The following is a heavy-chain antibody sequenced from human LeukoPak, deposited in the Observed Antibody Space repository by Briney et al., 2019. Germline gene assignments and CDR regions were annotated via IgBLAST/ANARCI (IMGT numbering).Heavy chain of an antibody. CDR3: ARAFGSDRWFDY. Sequence: SQTLSLTCTVSGGSISSGGYYWSWIRQHPGKGLEWIGYMYYSASTYYNPSLKSRVTISVDTSKNQFSLKLSSVTAADTAVYYCARAFGSDRWFDYWGQGTLVTVSS. D-gene: IGHD3-10*01. J-gene: IGHJ4*02. CDR1: GGSISSGGYY. CDR2: MYYSAST. V-gene: IGHV4-31*03.